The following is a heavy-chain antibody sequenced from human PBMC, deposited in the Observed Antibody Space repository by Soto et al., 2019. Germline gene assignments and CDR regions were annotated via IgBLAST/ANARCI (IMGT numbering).Heavy chain of an antibody. Sequence: SGPTLVNPTQTRTLTCTFSGFSLSTSGVGVGWTRQPPGKALEWLALIYWDDDKRYSPSLKSRLTITKDTSKNQVVLTMTNMDPVDTATYYCAHKPYQLLYRNAFDIWGQGTMVTVSS. CDR1: GFSLSTSGVG. J-gene: IGHJ3*02. D-gene: IGHD2-2*02. V-gene: IGHV2-5*02. CDR3: AHKPYQLLYRNAFDI. CDR2: IYWDDDK.